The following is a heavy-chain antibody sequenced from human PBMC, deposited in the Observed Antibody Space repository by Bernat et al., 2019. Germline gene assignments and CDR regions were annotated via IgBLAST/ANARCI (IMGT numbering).Heavy chain of an antibody. CDR2: ISTYNGDA. D-gene: IGHD3-16*01. CDR1: GYTFISYG. Sequence: QVQLVQSGAEVKKPGASVKVSCKASGYTFISYGISWVRQAPGQGLEWVGWISTYNGDANYAQKFQGIVTMTTDTSTSTAYMELRSLRSDDTAVYYCARDGSGIWGDYWGQGTLVTVSS. J-gene: IGHJ4*02. CDR3: ARDGSGIWGDY. V-gene: IGHV1-18*01.